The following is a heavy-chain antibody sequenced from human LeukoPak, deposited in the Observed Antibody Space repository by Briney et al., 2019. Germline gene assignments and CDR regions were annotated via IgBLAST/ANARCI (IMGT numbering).Heavy chain of an antibody. V-gene: IGHV3-21*01. CDR3: ARFALKTPPTD. J-gene: IGHJ4*02. CDR2: ISSSSSYI. Sequence: GGSLRLSCAASGFTFSTYSVNWVRQAPGKGLEWVSSISSSSSYIYYADSVKGRFTISRDNAKNSLYLQMNSLRAEDTAVYYCARFALKTPPTDWGQGTLVTVSS. CDR1: GFTFSTYS.